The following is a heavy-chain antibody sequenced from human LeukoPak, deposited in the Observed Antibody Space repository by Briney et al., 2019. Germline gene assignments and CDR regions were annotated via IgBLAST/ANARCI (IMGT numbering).Heavy chain of an antibody. D-gene: IGHD1-26*01. CDR2: ISDSSSTI. CDR3: ARDGRWELLPFGMDV. CDR1: RFTFSTYS. Sequence: TGGSLRLSCSASRFTFSTYSMNWVRKAPGKGLEWVSHISDSSSTIYYADSVKGRFTISRDNAKNSLYLQMNSLRDEDTAVYYCARDGRWELLPFGMDVWGQGTTVIVSS. J-gene: IGHJ6*02. V-gene: IGHV3-48*02.